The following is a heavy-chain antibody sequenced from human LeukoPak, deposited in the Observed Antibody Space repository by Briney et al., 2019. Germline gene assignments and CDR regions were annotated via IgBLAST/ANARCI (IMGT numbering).Heavy chain of an antibody. J-gene: IGHJ3*01. CDR1: GYTFTSYV. D-gene: IGHD3-22*01. CDR3: ARGTDRLGMIVVIITPGAFDV. Sequence: GASVKVSCKASGYTFTSYVISWVLQAPGQGLEWMGWISAYNGNANYAQKLQGRVTMTTDTSTSTAYMELRSLRSDDTAVYYCARGTDRLGMIVVIITPGAFDVWGQGTMVTVSS. CDR2: ISAYNGNA. V-gene: IGHV1-18*01.